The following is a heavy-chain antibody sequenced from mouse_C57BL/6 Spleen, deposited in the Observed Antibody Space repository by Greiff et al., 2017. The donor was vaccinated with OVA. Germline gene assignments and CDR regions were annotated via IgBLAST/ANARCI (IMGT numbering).Heavy chain of an antibody. CDR1: GYTFTSYW. V-gene: IGHV1-50*01. D-gene: IGHD2-1*01. CDR3: ARPVSTPGAY. CDR2: IDPSDSYT. Sequence: VQLQQPGAELVKPGASVKLSCKASGYTFTSYWMQWVKQRPGQGLEWIGEIDPSDSYTNYNQKFKGKATLTVDTSSSTAYMHLSSLTSEDSAVYYCARPVSTPGAYWGQGTLVTVSA. J-gene: IGHJ3*01.